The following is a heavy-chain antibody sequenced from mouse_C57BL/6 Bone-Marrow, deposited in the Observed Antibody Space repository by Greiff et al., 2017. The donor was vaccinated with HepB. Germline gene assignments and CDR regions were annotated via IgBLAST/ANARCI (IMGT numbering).Heavy chain of an antibody. V-gene: IGHV2-6*01. CDR1: GFSLTSYG. CDR2: IWGVGST. CDR3: ARRQLRLPYYYAMDY. Sequence: QVQLQQSGPGLVAPSQSLSITCTVSGFSLTSYGVDWVRQSPGKGLEWLGVIWGVGSTNYNSALKSRLSISKDNSKSQVFLKMNSLQTDDTAMYYCARRQLRLPYYYAMDYWGQGTSVTVSS. J-gene: IGHJ4*01. D-gene: IGHD3-2*02.